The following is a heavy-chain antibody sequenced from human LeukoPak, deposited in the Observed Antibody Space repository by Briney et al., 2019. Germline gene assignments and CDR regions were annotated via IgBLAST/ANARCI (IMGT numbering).Heavy chain of an antibody. D-gene: IGHD1-26*01. CDR1: GDIVSSNSAG. CDR3: AKGGGSLDY. V-gene: IGHV6-1*01. Sequence: RSQTLSLTCAISGDIVSSNSAGWSWSRQSPSRGLEWLGRTYYRSKWYNDYAVSVKGRITINPDTSKNQFSLQLNSVTPEDTAVYYCAKGGGSLDYWGRGTLVTVSS. CDR2: TYYRSKWYN. J-gene: IGHJ4*02.